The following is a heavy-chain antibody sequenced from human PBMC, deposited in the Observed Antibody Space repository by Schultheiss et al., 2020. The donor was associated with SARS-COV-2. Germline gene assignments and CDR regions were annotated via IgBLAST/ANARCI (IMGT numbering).Heavy chain of an antibody. CDR1: GYSFSTYW. Sequence: GESLKISCRASGYSFSTYWIGWVRQMPGKGLEWMGIIYPGDSDTRYSPSFQGQVTISADKSISTAYLQWSSLKASDTAMYYCARHAKTYYDILTGYLFDYWGQGTLVTVSS. J-gene: IGHJ4*02. V-gene: IGHV5-51*01. CDR3: ARHAKTYYDILTGYLFDY. CDR2: IYPGDSDT. D-gene: IGHD3-9*01.